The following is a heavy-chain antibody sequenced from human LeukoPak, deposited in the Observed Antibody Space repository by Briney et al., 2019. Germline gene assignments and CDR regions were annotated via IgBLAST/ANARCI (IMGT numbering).Heavy chain of an antibody. V-gene: IGHV3-11*04. Sequence: GSLRLSCAASGFTFSGYYMSWIRQAPGKGLEWVSDISSSGNIIYYADSVKGRFTISKDNSKNTVDLQMNGLRAEDTAVYYCARAVTWIDPWGQGTLVIVYS. CDR1: GFTFSGYY. CDR2: ISSSGNII. CDR3: ARAVTWIDP. J-gene: IGHJ5*02.